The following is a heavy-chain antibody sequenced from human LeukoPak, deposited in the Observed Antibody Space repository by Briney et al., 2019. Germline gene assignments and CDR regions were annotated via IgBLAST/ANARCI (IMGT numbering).Heavy chain of an antibody. CDR3: ARRSSDYGDYYFDY. D-gene: IGHD4-17*01. J-gene: IGHJ4*02. CDR1: GDSISSRNW. V-gene: IGHV4-4*02. CDR2: IYYSGST. Sequence: SETLSLTCAVSGDSISSRNWWSWVRQPPGKGLEWIGEIYYSGSTNYNPSLKSRVTISVDKSKNHFSLKLSSVTAADTAVYYCARRSSDYGDYYFDYWGQGTLVTVSS.